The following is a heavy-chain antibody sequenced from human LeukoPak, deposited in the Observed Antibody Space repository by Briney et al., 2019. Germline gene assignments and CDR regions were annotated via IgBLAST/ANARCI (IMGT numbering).Heavy chain of an antibody. CDR3: ARHSSRSEAWFDP. CDR1: GASIGSSSYY. D-gene: IGHD6-6*01. Sequence: SETLSLTATVSGASIGSSSYYWAWIRQPPGKGLEWIGTIYYNGNTDYNPSLKSRDTISVDTSKNQFSLKLSSVTAADTAVYYCARHSSRSEAWFDPWGQGTLVTVSS. J-gene: IGHJ5*02. CDR2: IYYNGNT. V-gene: IGHV4-39*01.